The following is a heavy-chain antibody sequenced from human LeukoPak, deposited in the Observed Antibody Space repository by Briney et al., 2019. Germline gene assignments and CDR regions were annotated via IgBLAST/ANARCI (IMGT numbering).Heavy chain of an antibody. Sequence: PGRSLRLSCATSGFTFSNYPIHWVRQAPGKGLEWVAVISFDGNNKYYADSVKGRFTISRDNSKNALYLQMNSLRAEDTAVYYCAKDQYSGSYYWFDPWGQGTLVTVSS. CDR1: GFTFSNYP. J-gene: IGHJ5*02. CDR3: AKDQYSGSYYWFDP. V-gene: IGHV3-30-3*01. D-gene: IGHD1-26*01. CDR2: ISFDGNNK.